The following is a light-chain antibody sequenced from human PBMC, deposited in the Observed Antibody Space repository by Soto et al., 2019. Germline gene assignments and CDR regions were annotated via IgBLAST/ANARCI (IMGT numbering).Light chain of an antibody. CDR1: QSISSN. CDR3: QQYHNWPPSWT. Sequence: EIVMVQSPATLSVSPGGRDTVSCRSRQSISSNLAWYQQKPGQAPRPLIYGVYTRAPGIPARFSGSGSGTEFTLTISSLQSEDFAVYYCQQYHNWPPSWTFGQGTKVDIK. V-gene: IGKV3D-15*01. J-gene: IGKJ1*01. CDR2: GVY.